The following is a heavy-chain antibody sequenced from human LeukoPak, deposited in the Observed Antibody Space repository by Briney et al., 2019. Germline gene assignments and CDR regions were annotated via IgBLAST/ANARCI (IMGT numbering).Heavy chain of an antibody. D-gene: IGHD3-3*01. Sequence: TGGCLRLSCAASGFTFSNYWMHWVRQAPGVGLVWVSRITSDGSSTSYADSVKGRFTISRDNAKNTLYLQMNSLGAEDTAVYYCARDYEVGSPFDSWGQGTLVTVSS. CDR2: ITSDGSST. CDR1: GFTFSNYW. V-gene: IGHV3-74*01. CDR3: ARDYEVGSPFDS. J-gene: IGHJ4*02.